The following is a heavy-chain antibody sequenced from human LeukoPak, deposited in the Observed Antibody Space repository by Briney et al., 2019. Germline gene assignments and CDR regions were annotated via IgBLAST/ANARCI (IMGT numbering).Heavy chain of an antibody. Sequence: SQTLSLTCTVSVGSISRGDYYWSWIRQPPGKGLEWIRYIYYSGSTYYNPSLKSRVTISVETSKNKFSRKLSSVTAADTAVYYCARDGSGWYEEGYGWFDPWGQGTLVTVSS. CDR2: IYYSGST. CDR1: VGSISRGDYY. D-gene: IGHD6-19*01. CDR3: ARDGSGWYEEGYGWFDP. V-gene: IGHV4-30-4*01. J-gene: IGHJ5*02.